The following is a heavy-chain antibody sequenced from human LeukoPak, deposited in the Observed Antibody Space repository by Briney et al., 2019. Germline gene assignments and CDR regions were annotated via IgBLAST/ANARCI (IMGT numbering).Heavy chain of an antibody. CDR3: ATGERGYYYGMDV. CDR1: GYTLTELS. Sequence: GASVKVSCKVSGYTLTELSMHWVRQAPGKGLAWMGGFDPEDGETIYAQKFQGRVTMTEDTSTDTAYMELSSLRSEDTAVYYRATGERGYYYGMDVWGQGTTVTVSS. J-gene: IGHJ6*02. V-gene: IGHV1-24*01. D-gene: IGHD3-16*01. CDR2: FDPEDGET.